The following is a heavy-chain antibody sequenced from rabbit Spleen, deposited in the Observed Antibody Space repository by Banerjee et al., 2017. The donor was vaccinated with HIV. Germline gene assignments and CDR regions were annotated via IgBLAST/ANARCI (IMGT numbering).Heavy chain of an antibody. D-gene: IGHD8-1*01. CDR1: GVSLNDKDV. CDR3: ARDTGSSFSSYGMDL. Sequence: EQLEESGGGLVKPEGSLTLTCKASGVSLNDKDVMCWVRQAPGKGLEWIGCSYGGSGTYTYYARWAKGRFTISKTSSTTVTLQMTSLTVADTATYFCARDTGSSFSSYGMDLWGPGTLVTVS. CDR2: SYGGSGTYT. J-gene: IGHJ6*01. V-gene: IGHV1S45*01.